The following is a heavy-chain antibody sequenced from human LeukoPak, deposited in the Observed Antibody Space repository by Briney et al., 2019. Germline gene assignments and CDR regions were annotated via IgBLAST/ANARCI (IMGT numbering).Heavy chain of an antibody. CDR1: GYTVTGYY. J-gene: IGHJ6*02. CDR2: INPNSGGT. V-gene: IGHV1-2*02. CDR3: ARGLPPTYYYGMDV. Sequence: ASVKVSCKASGYTVTGYYMHWVRQAPGQGLEWRGWINPNSGGTNYAQKFQGRVTMTRDTSISTAYMELSRLRSDDTAVYYCARGLPPTYYYGMDVWGQGTTVTGSS.